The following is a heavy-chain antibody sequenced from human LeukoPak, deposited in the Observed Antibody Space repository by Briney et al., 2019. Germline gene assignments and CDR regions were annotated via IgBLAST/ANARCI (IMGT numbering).Heavy chain of an antibody. D-gene: IGHD2-15*01. CDR2: ISYDGSNK. CDR1: GFTFSSYG. Sequence: GGSLRLSCAASGFTFSSYGMHWVRQAPGKGLEWVAVISYDGSNKYYADSVEGRFTISRDNSKNTLYLQMNSLRAEDTAVYYCAKNDLRGIVVVVAIDYWGQGTLVTVSS. CDR3: AKNDLRGIVVVVAIDY. J-gene: IGHJ4*02. V-gene: IGHV3-30*18.